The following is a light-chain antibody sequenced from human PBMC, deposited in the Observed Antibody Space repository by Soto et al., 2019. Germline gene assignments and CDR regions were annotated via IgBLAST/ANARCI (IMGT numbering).Light chain of an antibody. CDR1: TSDVGGYNY. CDR2: DVS. CDR3: KSYISSNTYV. V-gene: IGLV2-14*01. J-gene: IGLJ1*01. Sequence: QSALTQPASVSGSPGQSITISCTGTTSDVGGYNYVSWYQQHPGKAPKVMIYDVSNRPSGVSNRFSGSKSGNTASLTVSGLQAEDEADYFCKSYISSNTYVFGSGTKLTVL.